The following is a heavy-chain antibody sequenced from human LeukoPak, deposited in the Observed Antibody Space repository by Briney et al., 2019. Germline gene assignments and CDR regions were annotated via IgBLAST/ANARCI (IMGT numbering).Heavy chain of an antibody. V-gene: IGHV4-59*08. J-gene: IGHJ4*02. CDR1: GGSISRYY. CDR2: IYYTGST. Sequence: SETLSLTCTVSGGSISRYYGSWIRQSPGKGLEWIGYIYYTGSTNYNPSLKSRVTISVDTSKNQFSLKLTSVTAADTAVYYCARGGGGYSYGFNHQFDYWGQGTLVTVSS. D-gene: IGHD5-18*01. CDR3: ARGGGGYSYGFNHQFDY.